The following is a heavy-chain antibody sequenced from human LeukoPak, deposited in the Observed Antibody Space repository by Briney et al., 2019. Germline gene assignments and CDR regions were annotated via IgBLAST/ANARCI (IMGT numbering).Heavy chain of an antibody. CDR3: ARLRAMVSPFDP. CDR2: IYTSGST. J-gene: IGHJ5*02. D-gene: IGHD5-18*01. CDR1: GGFISSYY. V-gene: IGHV4-4*09. Sequence: SETLSLTCTVSGGFISSYYWSWIRQPPGKGLEWIGYIYTSGSTNYNPSLKSRVTISVDTSKNQFSPKLSSVTAADTAVYYCARLRAMVSPFDPWGQGTLVTVSS.